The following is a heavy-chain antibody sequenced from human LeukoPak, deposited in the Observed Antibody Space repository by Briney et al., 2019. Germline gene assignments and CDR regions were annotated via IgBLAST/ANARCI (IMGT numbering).Heavy chain of an antibody. Sequence: ASVKVSCKVSGYTLTELSMHWVRQAPGKGLEWMGGFDPEDGETIYAQKFHGRVTMTEDTSTDTAYMELSSLRSEDTAVYYCATVSDRYSSGWYDGFDYWGQGTLVTVSS. V-gene: IGHV1-24*01. CDR1: GYTLTELS. D-gene: IGHD6-19*01. CDR2: FDPEDGET. J-gene: IGHJ4*02. CDR3: ATVSDRYSSGWYDGFDY.